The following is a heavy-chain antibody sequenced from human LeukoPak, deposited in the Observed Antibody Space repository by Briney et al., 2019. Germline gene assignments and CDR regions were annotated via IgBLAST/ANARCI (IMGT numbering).Heavy chain of an antibody. Sequence: GGSLRLSCAASEFTFSTYLMTWVRQAPGKGLEWVANIKEDGSEKEYVDSVKGRFTISRDNAKNSLYLQMNSLRDEDTAVYYCARVRGGWDFDYWGQGTLVTVSS. V-gene: IGHV3-7*01. CDR1: EFTFSTYL. J-gene: IGHJ4*02. D-gene: IGHD3-16*01. CDR2: IKEDGSEK. CDR3: ARVRGGWDFDY.